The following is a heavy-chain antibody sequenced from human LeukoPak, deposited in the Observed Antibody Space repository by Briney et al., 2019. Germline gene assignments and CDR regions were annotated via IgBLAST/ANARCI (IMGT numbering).Heavy chain of an antibody. Sequence: PGGSLRLSCAASGFTFSSYGMSWVRQAPGKGLEWVSAISGSGGSTYYADSVKGRFTISRDNSKNTLYLQMNSLRAEDTAVYYCAKDLDKVAGSDYFDYWGQGTLVTVSS. CDR3: AKDLDKVAGSDYFDY. CDR1: GFTFSSYG. V-gene: IGHV3-23*01. J-gene: IGHJ4*02. D-gene: IGHD6-19*01. CDR2: ISGSGGST.